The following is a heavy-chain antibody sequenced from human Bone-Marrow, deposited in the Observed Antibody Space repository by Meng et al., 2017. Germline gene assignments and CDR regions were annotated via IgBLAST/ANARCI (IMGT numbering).Heavy chain of an antibody. CDR2: IKQDGSEK. D-gene: IGHD3-10*01. V-gene: IGHV3-7*01. Sequence: GGSLRLSCAASGFTFSSYWMSWVRQAPGKGLEWVANIKQDGSEKYYVDSVKGRFTISRDNAKNSLYLQMNSLRAEDTAVYYCARDVLLWFGEEGGYFDYWGQGTLVTVSS. CDR3: ARDVLLWFGEEGGYFDY. J-gene: IGHJ4*02. CDR1: GFTFSSYW.